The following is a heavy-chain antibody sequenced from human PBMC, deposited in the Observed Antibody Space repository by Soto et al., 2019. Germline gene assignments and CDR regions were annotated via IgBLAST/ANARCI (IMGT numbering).Heavy chain of an antibody. CDR3: ARRYSGYGDY. J-gene: IGHJ4*02. CDR2: IYFSGSA. Sequence: SDTLSLTCTVSGGPISIYYWGWIRQPPGKGLEWIGYIYFSGSANYNPSLKSRVTISVDTSKNQFSLKLSSVTAADTAVYYCARRYSGYGDYWGQGTLVTVSS. V-gene: IGHV4-59*08. CDR1: GGPISIYY. D-gene: IGHD5-12*01.